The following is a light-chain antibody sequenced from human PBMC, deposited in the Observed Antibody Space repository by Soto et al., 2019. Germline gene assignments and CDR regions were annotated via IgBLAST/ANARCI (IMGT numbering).Light chain of an antibody. CDR3: QQYGSSPFT. CDR1: QSVSSSY. J-gene: IGKJ3*01. CDR2: GAS. V-gene: IGKV3-20*01. Sequence: EIVLTQSRGTLSMSPGERATLSCSASQSVSSSYLVWYQQKPGQAPRLLIYGASSRATGIPDRFSGSGSGTDFTLTISRLEPEDFAVYYCQQYGSSPFTFGPGTKVDIK.